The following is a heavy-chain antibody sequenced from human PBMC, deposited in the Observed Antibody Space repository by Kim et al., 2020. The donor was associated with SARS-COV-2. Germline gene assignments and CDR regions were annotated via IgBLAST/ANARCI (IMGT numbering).Heavy chain of an antibody. CDR2: SEK. D-gene: IGHD1-26*01. Sequence: SEKYYGESVKGRFTISRDNAKNSLYLQMNSLRADDTAVYYCAGGGATFDYWGQGTLVTVSS. CDR3: AGGGATFDY. V-gene: IGHV3-7*01. J-gene: IGHJ4*02.